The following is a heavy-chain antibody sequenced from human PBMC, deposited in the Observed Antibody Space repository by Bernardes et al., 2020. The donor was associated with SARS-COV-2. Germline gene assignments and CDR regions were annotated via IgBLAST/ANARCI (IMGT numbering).Heavy chain of an antibody. D-gene: IGHD3-10*01. V-gene: IGHV3-48*01. CDR2: LNGDSRSV. CDR3: STHSYGDYMVRA. J-gene: IGHJ5*02. Sequence: GGSLRLSCAASGFTFSSYGMNWVRQAPGKGLEWVAYLNGDSRSVYYADSIKGRFTVSRDNAKNSLYLQMNSLRVEDTGVYYCSTHSYGDYMVRAWGQGTLVTVSS. CDR1: GFTFSSYG.